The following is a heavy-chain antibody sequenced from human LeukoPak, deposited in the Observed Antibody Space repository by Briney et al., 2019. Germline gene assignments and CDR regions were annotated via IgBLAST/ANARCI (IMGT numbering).Heavy chain of an antibody. CDR2: INPDGSER. Sequence: GGSLTLSCETSGFTFSGNWMSWVRQAPGKGLEWVASINPDGSERFYLDSVEGRFTISRDNTKRSLHLQMTSLGVADTAIYYCAKLLWPVTTYDSGGQGTRDTVSS. CDR1: GFTFSGNW. D-gene: IGHD2/OR15-2a*01. CDR3: AKLLWPVTTYDS. V-gene: IGHV3-7*01. J-gene: IGHJ4*02.